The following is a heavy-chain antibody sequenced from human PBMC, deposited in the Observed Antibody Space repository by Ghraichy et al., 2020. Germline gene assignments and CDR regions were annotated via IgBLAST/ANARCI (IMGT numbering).Heavy chain of an antibody. CDR3: ARENWGKWDY. J-gene: IGHJ4*02. D-gene: IGHD7-27*01. Sequence: GSLRLSCAASGFSFSIYWMTWVRQAPGKGLEWVATMAQDGSQTYYLDSVKGRFTISRDNAKDSLFMQMDSLRAEDTAVYYCARENWGKWDYWGQGIPVIVSS. CDR2: MAQDGSQT. CDR1: GFSFSIYW. V-gene: IGHV3-7*03.